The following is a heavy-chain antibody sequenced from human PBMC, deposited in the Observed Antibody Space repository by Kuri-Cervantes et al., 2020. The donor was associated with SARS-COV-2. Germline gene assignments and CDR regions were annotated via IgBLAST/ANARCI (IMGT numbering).Heavy chain of an antibody. D-gene: IGHD2-2*01. CDR1: GYTFIYSH. Sequence: GESLKISCAASGYTFIYSHMSWIRQAPGKGLEWVSYISSDSSHTSNAESVKGRFTISKDNAKNSLYLQMNSLRAEDTAVYYCARLVFVDAFDIWGQGTMVTVSS. CDR3: ARLVFVDAFDI. CDR2: ISSDSSHT. J-gene: IGHJ3*02. V-gene: IGHV3-11*06.